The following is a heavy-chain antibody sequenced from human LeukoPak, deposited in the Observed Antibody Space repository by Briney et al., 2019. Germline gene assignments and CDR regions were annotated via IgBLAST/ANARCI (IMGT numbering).Heavy chain of an antibody. Sequence: ASVKVSCKASGYTFTSYGISWVRQAPGQGLEWMGWISAYNGNTNYAQKLQGRVTMTTDTSTSTAYMELRSLRSDDTAFYCARGTMRDGHWGQGTLVTVSS. V-gene: IGHV1-18*01. CDR1: GYTFTSYG. CDR2: ISAYNGNT. CDR3: ARGTMRDGH. J-gene: IGHJ4*02. D-gene: IGHD5-24*01.